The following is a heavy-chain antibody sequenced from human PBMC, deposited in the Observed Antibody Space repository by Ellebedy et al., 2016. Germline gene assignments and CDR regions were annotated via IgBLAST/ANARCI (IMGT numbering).Heavy chain of an antibody. J-gene: IGHJ4*02. V-gene: IGHV4-39*01. D-gene: IGHD4-11*01. CDR3: AIDWRYSNYGEYYFDY. CDR2: IYYSGST. CDR1: GGSISSSSYY. Sequence: SETLSLXXTVSGGSISSSSYYWGWIRQPPGKGLEWIGSIYYSGSTYYNPSLKSRVTISVDTSKNQFSLKLSSVTAADTAVYYCAIDWRYSNYGEYYFDYWGQGTLVTVSS.